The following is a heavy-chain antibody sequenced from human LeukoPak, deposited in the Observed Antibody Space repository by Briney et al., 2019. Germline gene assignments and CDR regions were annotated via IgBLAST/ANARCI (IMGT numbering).Heavy chain of an antibody. D-gene: IGHD3-22*01. CDR2: IIPIFGTA. CDR1: GGTFSSYA. Sequence: SVKVSCKASGGTFSSYAISWVRQAPGQGVEWMGGIIPIFGTANYAQKCQGRVTITADESTSTAYMELSSLKSDDTAVYYCASLKNYYDSSGYLVTDAFDIWGQGTMVTVSS. CDR3: ASLKNYYDSSGYLVTDAFDI. J-gene: IGHJ3*02. V-gene: IGHV1-69*13.